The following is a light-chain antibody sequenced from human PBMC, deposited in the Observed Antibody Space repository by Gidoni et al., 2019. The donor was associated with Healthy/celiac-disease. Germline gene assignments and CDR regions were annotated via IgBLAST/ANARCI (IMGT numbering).Light chain of an antibody. CDR1: QSLLHSNGYNY. J-gene: IGKJ2*01. CDR2: LGS. Sequence: DIVMTQSPLSLPVTPGEPASISCRSSQSLLHSNGYNYLDWYLQKPGQSPQLLIYLGSNRASGVPDRFSGSGSGTDFTLKISRVEAEDVGVYYCMQALQTPYTFXQGTKLEIK. V-gene: IGKV2-28*01. CDR3: MQALQTPYT.